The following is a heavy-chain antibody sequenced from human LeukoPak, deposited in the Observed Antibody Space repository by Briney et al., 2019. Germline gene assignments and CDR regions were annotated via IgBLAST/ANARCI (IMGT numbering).Heavy chain of an antibody. CDR3: ASVGEMATIYAFDI. CDR1: GYTFTSYG. Sequence: ASVKVSCKASGYTFTSYGISWVRQAPGQGLEWMGWISAYNGNTNYAQKLQGRVTMTTDTSTSTAYMELRSLRSDDTAVYYCASVGEMATIYAFDIWGQGTMVTVSS. CDR2: ISAYNGNT. J-gene: IGHJ3*02. D-gene: IGHD5-24*01. V-gene: IGHV1-18*01.